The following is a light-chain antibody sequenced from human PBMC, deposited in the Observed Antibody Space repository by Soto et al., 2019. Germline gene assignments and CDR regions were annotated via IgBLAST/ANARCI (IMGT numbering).Light chain of an antibody. J-gene: IGLJ3*02. V-gene: IGLV2-8*01. CDR1: SSAVGGYNY. CDR2: EVS. Sequence: QSALTQPPSASGSPGQSVTISCTGTSSAVGGYNYVSWYQQYPGKAPKIMIYEVSERPSGVPVRFSGSKSGNTDALTVSGLQSEDEADYYCSSYAGTNNLVFGGGTKLTVL. CDR3: SSYAGTNNLV.